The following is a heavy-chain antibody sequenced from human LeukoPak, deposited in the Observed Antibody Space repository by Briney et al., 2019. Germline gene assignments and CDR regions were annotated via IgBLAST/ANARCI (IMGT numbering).Heavy chain of an antibody. D-gene: IGHD3-22*01. CDR2: INPNSGGT. CDR1: GYTLTGYY. V-gene: IGHV1-2*02. CDR3: ARAADDSSGYFGGSGY. J-gene: IGHJ4*02. Sequence: ASVKVSCKASGYTLTGYYMHWVRQAPGQGLEWMGWINPNSGGTNYAQKFQGRVTMTRDTSISTAYMELSRLRSDDTAVYYCARAADDSSGYFGGSGYWGQGTLVTVSS.